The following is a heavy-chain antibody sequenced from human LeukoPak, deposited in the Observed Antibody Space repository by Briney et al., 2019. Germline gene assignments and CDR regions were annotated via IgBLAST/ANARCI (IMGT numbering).Heavy chain of an antibody. D-gene: IGHD2-2*01. CDR3: AREGDCSSTSCLDY. Sequence: GASVKVSCKASGYTFTGYYMHWVRQAPGQGLEWMGWINPNSGGTNYAQKFQGRVTMTRDTSISTAYMELSRLRFDDTAVYYCAREGDCSSTSCLDYWGQGTLVTVSS. J-gene: IGHJ4*02. V-gene: IGHV1-2*02. CDR1: GYTFTGYY. CDR2: INPNSGGT.